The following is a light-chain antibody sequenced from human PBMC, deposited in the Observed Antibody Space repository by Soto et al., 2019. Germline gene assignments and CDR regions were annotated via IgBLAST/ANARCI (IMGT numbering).Light chain of an antibody. Sequence: QSALTQPPSASGSSRQSVTIPSRRTSGDVGGYKYVSCYQQNPGRAPKLGIYQVNKRPSRVPYRFSVFKFASRAPCDVAGMQGECEADYFCRSYLRSSTRVFGTGTKVTVL. CDR2: QVN. J-gene: IGLJ1*01. CDR3: RSYLRSSTRV. CDR1: SGDVGGYKY. V-gene: IGLV2-8*01.